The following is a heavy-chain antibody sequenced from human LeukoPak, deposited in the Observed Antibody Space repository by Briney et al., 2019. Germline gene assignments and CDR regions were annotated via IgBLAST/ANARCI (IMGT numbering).Heavy chain of an antibody. V-gene: IGHV3-7*03. CDR1: GFIFKDYW. CDR2: INHNGNVN. D-gene: IGHD3-16*01. CDR3: ARGGGLDV. J-gene: IGHJ6*02. Sequence: GGSLRLSCAASGFIFKDYWMIWVRQAPGKGLEWVASINHNGNVNYYVDSVKGRFTISRDNAKNSLYLQMSNLRAEDTAVYFCARGGGLDVWGQGATVTVSS.